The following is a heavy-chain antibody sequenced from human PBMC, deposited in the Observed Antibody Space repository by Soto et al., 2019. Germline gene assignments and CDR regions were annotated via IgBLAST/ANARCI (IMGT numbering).Heavy chain of an antibody. Sequence: EVQLVESGGGLVKPGGSLRLSCAAYGFTFSSYSMNWVRQAPGKGLEWVSSISSSSSYIYYSDSVKRRFTISRDNAKNSLYLQMNSLRAEDTAVYYCARDVAYSGSFYYYYYGMDVWGQGTTVTVSS. D-gene: IGHD1-26*01. J-gene: IGHJ6*02. CDR2: ISSSSSYI. V-gene: IGHV3-21*01. CDR1: GFTFSSYS. CDR3: ARDVAYSGSFYYYYYGMDV.